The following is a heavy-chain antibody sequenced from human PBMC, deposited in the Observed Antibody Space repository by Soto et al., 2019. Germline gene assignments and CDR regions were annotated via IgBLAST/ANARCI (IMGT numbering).Heavy chain of an antibody. CDR2: IYYSGST. J-gene: IGHJ4*02. CDR1: GGSISSSSYY. V-gene: IGHV4-39*01. D-gene: IGHD2-21*02. CDR3: ARYGRPVTATPCFDY. Sequence: SETLSLTCTVSGGSISSSSYYWGWIRQPPGKGLEWIGSIYYSGSTYYNPSLKSRVTISVDTSKNQFSLKLSSVTAADTAVYYCARYGRPVTATPCFDYWGQGTLVTVSS.